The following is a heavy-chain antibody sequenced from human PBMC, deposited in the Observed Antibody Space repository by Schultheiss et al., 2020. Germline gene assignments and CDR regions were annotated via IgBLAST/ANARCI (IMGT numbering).Heavy chain of an antibody. Sequence: TLSLTCTVSGGSISSYYWSWIRQPPGKALEWLALIYWDDDKRYSPSLKSRLTITKDTSKNQVVLTMTNMDPVDTATYYCAHSDIAAAGEFDYWGQGTLVTVSS. CDR2: IYWDDDK. CDR1: GGSISSYYW. V-gene: IGHV2-5*08. CDR3: AHSDIAAAGEFDY. D-gene: IGHD6-13*01. J-gene: IGHJ4*02.